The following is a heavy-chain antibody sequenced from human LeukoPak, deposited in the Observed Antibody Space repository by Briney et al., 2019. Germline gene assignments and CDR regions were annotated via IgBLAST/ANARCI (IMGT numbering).Heavy chain of an antibody. J-gene: IGHJ4*02. V-gene: IGHV3-23*01. CDR3: AKLGCRSGSPFY. CDR1: GFTLSSYA. Sequence: GGSLRLSRAASGFTLSSYAMSWVRQAPGKGPEWVSDISGRVGSTYYADSVKGRYTISRDNSKKTLHLQMNSLRAQDTAVHYCAKLGCRSGSPFYWGRGALVSVSS. CDR2: ISGRVGST. D-gene: IGHD3-10*01.